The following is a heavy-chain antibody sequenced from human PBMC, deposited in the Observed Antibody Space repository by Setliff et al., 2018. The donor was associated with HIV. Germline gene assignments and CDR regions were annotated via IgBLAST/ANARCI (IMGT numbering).Heavy chain of an antibody. D-gene: IGHD2-2*01. CDR2: IRLDGSDK. Sequence: PGGSLRLSCAASGFTFRNYGMHWVRQAPGKGLEWVAFIRLDGSDKSYADSVRGRFTISRDNSKNTLFLQMNSLRSEDTAVYYCAKEDQRVTSVDYWGQGTPVTVSS. CDR3: AKEDQRVTSVDY. V-gene: IGHV3-30*02. J-gene: IGHJ4*02. CDR1: GFTFRNYG.